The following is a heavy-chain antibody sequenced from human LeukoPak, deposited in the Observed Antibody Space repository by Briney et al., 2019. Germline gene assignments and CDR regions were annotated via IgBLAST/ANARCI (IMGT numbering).Heavy chain of an antibody. J-gene: IGHJ4*02. CDR1: GFTFSSYA. D-gene: IGHD2-15*01. V-gene: IGHV3-23*01. CDR3: AKCLSGGSCYAAFDY. CDR2: ISGSGGGT. Sequence: GGSLRLSCVASGFTFSSYAMGWVRQAPGRGPEWVSAISGSGGGTYYADSVKGRFTISRDNSKNTLYLQMNSLRADDTAVYYCAKCLSGGSCYAAFDYWGQGTLVTVSS.